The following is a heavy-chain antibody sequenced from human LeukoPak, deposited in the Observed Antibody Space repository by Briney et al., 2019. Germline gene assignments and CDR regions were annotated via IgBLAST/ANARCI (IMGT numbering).Heavy chain of an antibody. Sequence: SETLSLTCTVSGGSISSGSYYWSWIRQPAGKGLEWIGRIYTSGSTNYNPSLKSRVTISVDTSKNQFSLKLSSVTAAGTAVYYCARGALYSSKINYFDYWGQGTLVTVSS. CDR2: IYTSGST. D-gene: IGHD6-13*01. V-gene: IGHV4-61*02. J-gene: IGHJ4*02. CDR1: GGSISSGSYY. CDR3: ARGALYSSKINYFDY.